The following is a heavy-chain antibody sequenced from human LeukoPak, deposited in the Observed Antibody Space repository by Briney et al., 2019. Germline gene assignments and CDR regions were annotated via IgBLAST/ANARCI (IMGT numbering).Heavy chain of an antibody. CDR2: ISGSGTNT. V-gene: IGHV3-23*01. Sequence: PGGSLRLSCEVSGFTFSHYAMYWVRQAPGKGLEWVSTISGSGTNTYYADSLKGRFAISRDDSKNTVFLQMNSLRADDTALYYCARDANAAGNNYMVVWGKASLVTVSS. CDR1: GFTFSHYA. CDR3: ARDANAAGNNYMVV. D-gene: IGHD1-1*01. J-gene: IGHJ6*03.